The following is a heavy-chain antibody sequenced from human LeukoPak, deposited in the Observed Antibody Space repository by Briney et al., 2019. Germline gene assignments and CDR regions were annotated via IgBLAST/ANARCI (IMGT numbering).Heavy chain of an antibody. J-gene: IGHJ4*02. CDR3: AKFGGSFAFLDY. V-gene: IGHV4-39*01. Sequence: SETLSLTCTVSNGSISPYYWGWIRQPPGKGLEWIGSIYYSGSTYYNPSLKSRVTISVDTSKNQFSLKLSSVTAADTAVYYCAKFGGSFAFLDYWGQGTLVTVSS. CDR2: IYYSGST. D-gene: IGHD1-26*01. CDR1: NGSISPYY.